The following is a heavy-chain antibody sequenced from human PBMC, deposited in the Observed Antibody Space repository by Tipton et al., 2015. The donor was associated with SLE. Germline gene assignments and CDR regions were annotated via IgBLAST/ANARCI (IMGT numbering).Heavy chain of an antibody. J-gene: IGHJ6*03. V-gene: IGHV4-34*01. CDR1: GGSFSDYF. Sequence: LRLSCAVYGGSFSDYFWTWIRQSPGKGLEWIGDVNHSGRTDYHPSLKSRVTISVDTSRNQCSLNLTSVTAADTAVYYCARGPYYYMDVWGKGTTVTVSS. CDR2: VNHSGRT. CDR3: ARGPYYYMDV.